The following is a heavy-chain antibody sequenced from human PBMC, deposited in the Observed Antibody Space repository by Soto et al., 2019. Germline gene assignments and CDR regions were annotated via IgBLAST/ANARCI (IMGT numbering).Heavy chain of an antibody. CDR1: GYPSRSYG. V-gene: IGHV1-18*01. J-gene: IGHJ6*02. D-gene: IGHD3-16*01. Sequence: SVKLSCKATGYPSRSYGINWVRQAPGQGLEWMGCISVFNGDTKYAQKFQGIVAITKDPGTSTAHMELRSLRSDDAAVYFCATKDDHKDDQPYYYGMDVWGQGTTVTVSS. CDR2: ISVFNGDT. CDR3: ATKDDHKDDQPYYYGMDV.